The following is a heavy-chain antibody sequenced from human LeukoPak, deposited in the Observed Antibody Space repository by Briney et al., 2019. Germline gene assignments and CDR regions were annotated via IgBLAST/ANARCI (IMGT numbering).Heavy chain of an antibody. CDR2: IYYRGDT. Sequence: SETLSLTCTVSGGSFGISSYYWAWIRQRPGMGLEWIGSIYYRGDTLYKPSLQSRVTISLDKSKSQFSLTLNSATAADTAVYYCARHGLPYFDYWGQGAPVTVSS. CDR3: ARHGLPYFDY. CDR1: GGSFGISSYY. D-gene: IGHD2-15*01. J-gene: IGHJ4*02. V-gene: IGHV4-39*01.